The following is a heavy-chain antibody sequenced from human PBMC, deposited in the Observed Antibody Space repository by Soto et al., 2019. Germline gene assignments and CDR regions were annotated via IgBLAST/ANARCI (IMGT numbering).Heavy chain of an antibody. CDR3: ARGLLYGGYRL. Sequence: SETLSLTCTVSGGSISRYYWSWIRQPPGKGLEWIGYIYYSGSTNYNPSLKSRVTISVDTSKNQFSLKLSSVTAADTAVYYCARGLLYGGYRLWGRGTLVAVSS. V-gene: IGHV4-59*01. CDR2: IYYSGST. CDR1: GGSISRYY. J-gene: IGHJ4*02. D-gene: IGHD4-17*01.